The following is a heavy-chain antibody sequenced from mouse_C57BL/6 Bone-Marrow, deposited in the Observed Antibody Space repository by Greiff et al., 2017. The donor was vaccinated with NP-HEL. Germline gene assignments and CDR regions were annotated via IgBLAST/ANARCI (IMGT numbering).Heavy chain of an antibody. CDR1: GFTFSSYA. Sequence: EVQVVESGGGLVKPGGSLKLSCAASGFTFSSYAMSWVRQTPEKRLEWVATISDGGSYTYYPDNVKGRFTISRDNAKNNLYLQMSHLKSEDTAMYYCARGRLPWFAYWGQGTLVTVSA. D-gene: IGHD3-2*02. J-gene: IGHJ3*01. CDR2: ISDGGSYT. CDR3: ARGRLPWFAY. V-gene: IGHV5-4*01.